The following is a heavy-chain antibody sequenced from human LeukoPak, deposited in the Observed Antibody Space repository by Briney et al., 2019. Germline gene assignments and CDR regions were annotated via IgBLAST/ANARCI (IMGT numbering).Heavy chain of an antibody. V-gene: IGHV3-30*03. D-gene: IGHD1-7*01. CDR2: ISYDGSNK. CDR1: GFIFSSYG. Sequence: GGSLRLSCAASGFIFSSYGMHWVRQAPGKGLEWVAVISYDGSNKYYADSVKGRFTISRDNSKNTLYLQMNSLRAEDTAVYYCARAWNYREANWFDPWGQGTLVTVSS. CDR3: ARAWNYREANWFDP. J-gene: IGHJ5*02.